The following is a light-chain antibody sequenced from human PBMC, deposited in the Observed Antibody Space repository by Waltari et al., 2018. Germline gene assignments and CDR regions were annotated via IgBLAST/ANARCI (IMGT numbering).Light chain of an antibody. Sequence: SYELTQPSSVSVSPGQTARITCSGDVLAKKYARWFQTKPGQAPVGVIYKERERASGIPERFSGSSSGTTVTLTISGAQVEDEGDYYCYSATDNYRVFGGGTKLTVL. CDR1: VLAKKY. CDR2: KER. V-gene: IGLV3-27*01. J-gene: IGLJ3*02. CDR3: YSATDNYRV.